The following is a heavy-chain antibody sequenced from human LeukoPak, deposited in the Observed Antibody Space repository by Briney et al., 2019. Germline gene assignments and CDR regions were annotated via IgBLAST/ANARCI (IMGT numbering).Heavy chain of an antibody. CDR3: AKAGYYGSGSPYYFDY. Sequence: GRSLRLSCAASGFTFDDYAMHWVRQAPGKGLEWVSGISWNSGSIGYADSVKGRFTISRDNAKNSLYLQMNSLGAEDTALYYCAKAGYYGSGSPYYFDYWGQGTLVTVSS. V-gene: IGHV3-9*01. D-gene: IGHD3-10*01. CDR2: ISWNSGSI. J-gene: IGHJ4*02. CDR1: GFTFDDYA.